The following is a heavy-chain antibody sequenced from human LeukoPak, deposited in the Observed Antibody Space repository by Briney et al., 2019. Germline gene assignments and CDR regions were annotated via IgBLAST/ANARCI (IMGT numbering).Heavy chain of an antibody. Sequence: SVKVSCKASGGTFSSYAISWVRQAPGQGLEWMGGIIPIFGTANYAQKFQGRVTITADESTSTAYMELSSLRSEDTAVYYCARPRIYSGYDFPHTFDYWGQGTLVTVSS. J-gene: IGHJ4*02. CDR1: GGTFSSYA. V-gene: IGHV1-69*01. D-gene: IGHD5-12*01. CDR2: IIPIFGTA. CDR3: ARPRIYSGYDFPHTFDY.